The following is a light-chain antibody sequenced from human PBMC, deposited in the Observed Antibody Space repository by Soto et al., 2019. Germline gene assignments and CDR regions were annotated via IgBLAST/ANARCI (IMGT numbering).Light chain of an antibody. Sequence: QSMLTQPPSASGSPGQSVTISCTGTSSDVGGYNYVSWYQQHPGKAPKLMIYEVSKRPSGVPDRFSGSKSGNTASLTVSGLQAEDEADYYCSSYAGSNTVFGGGTKLTVL. CDR3: SSYAGSNTV. V-gene: IGLV2-8*01. CDR2: EVS. CDR1: SSDVGGYNY. J-gene: IGLJ2*01.